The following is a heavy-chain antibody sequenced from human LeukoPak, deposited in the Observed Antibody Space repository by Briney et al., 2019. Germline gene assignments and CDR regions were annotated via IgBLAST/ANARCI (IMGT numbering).Heavy chain of an antibody. V-gene: IGHV1-46*01. CDR2: INPSGGST. D-gene: IGHD2-15*01. CDR3: ARDRGYCSGGSCDDFDY. Sequence: ASVKVSCKASGYTFTSHYMHWVRQAPGQGLEWMGIINPSGGSTSYAQKFQGRVTMTRDTSTSTVYMELSSLRSEDTAVYYCARDRGYCSGGSCDDFDYWGQGTLVTVSS. CDR1: GYTFTSHY. J-gene: IGHJ4*02.